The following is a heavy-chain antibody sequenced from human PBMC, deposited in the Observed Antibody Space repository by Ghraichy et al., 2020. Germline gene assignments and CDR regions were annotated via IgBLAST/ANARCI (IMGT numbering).Heavy chain of an antibody. CDR1: GGSISSGGYS. CDR3: ARAQVVPAAEGVDWFDP. V-gene: IGHV4-30-2*01. Sequence: SETLSLTCAVSGGSISSGGYSWSWIRQPPGKGLEWIGYIYHSGSTYYNPSLKSRVTISVDRSKNQFSLKLSSVTAADTAVYYCARAQVVPAAEGVDWFDPWGQGTLVTVSS. J-gene: IGHJ5*02. CDR2: IYHSGST. D-gene: IGHD2-2*01.